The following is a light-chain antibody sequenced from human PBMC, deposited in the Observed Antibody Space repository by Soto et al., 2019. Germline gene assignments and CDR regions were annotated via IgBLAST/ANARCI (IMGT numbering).Light chain of an antibody. J-gene: IGKJ5*01. CDR2: GAS. CDR1: QSVSSSY. Sequence: EIVLTQSPGTLSLSPGERATLSCRASQSVSSSYLAWYQQKPGQAHRLLIYGASSRATGVTDRFSGSGSGTDFTLTISRLEPEDFAVYYCQRYGSSPPVTFGQGKRLEIK. V-gene: IGKV3-20*01. CDR3: QRYGSSPPVT.